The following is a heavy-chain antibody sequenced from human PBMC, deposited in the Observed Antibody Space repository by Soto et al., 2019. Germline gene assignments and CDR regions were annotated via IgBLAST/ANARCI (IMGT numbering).Heavy chain of an antibody. D-gene: IGHD6-13*01. J-gene: IGHJ4*02. CDR3: VWGPYSSSWYADY. CDR2: IYPGDSDT. CDR1: GYTFTSYW. Sequence: GESLKISCKGSGYTFTSYWIGWVRHMPGKGLEWMGIIYPGDSDTRYSPSFQGQVTISADKSIRTAYLQWSSLKASDTAMYYCVWGPYSSSWYADYWGQGTLVTVSS. V-gene: IGHV5-51*01.